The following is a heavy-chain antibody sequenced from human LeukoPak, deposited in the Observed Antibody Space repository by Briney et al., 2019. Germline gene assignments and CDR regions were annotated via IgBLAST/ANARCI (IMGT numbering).Heavy chain of an antibody. Sequence: GGSLRLSCAASGFTFSSYGMHWVRQAPGKGLEWVAVIRYDGSNKYYADSVKGRFTISRDNSKNTLYLQMNSLRAEDTAVYYCARGGSTAMAPFYYYGMDVWGQGTTVTVSS. CDR2: IRYDGSNK. CDR3: ARGGSTAMAPFYYYGMDV. J-gene: IGHJ6*02. D-gene: IGHD5-18*01. V-gene: IGHV3-33*01. CDR1: GFTFSSYG.